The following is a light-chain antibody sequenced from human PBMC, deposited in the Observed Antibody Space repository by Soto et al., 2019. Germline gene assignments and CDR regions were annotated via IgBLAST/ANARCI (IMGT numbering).Light chain of an antibody. CDR1: QSVSSN. CDR2: GAS. J-gene: IGKJ1*01. V-gene: IGKV3-15*01. CDR3: QQYNNWPPT. Sequence: ELVLTQSPATLSVSPGERANLSCRASQSVSSNLAWYQQKPGQAPRLLIYGASTRATGIPARFSGSGSGTEFTLTISGLQSEDFAVYYCQQYNNWPPTFGQGTKVDIK.